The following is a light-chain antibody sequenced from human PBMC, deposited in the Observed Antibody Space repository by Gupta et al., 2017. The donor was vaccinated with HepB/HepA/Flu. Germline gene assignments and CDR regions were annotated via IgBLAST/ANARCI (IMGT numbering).Light chain of an antibody. CDR1: QSISSY. V-gene: IGKV1-39*01. Sequence: DIQITQSPSSLSASVGDRVTITCRASQSISSYLNWYQQEPGKVPKLLIYAASSLQSGVPSRISGSGSATDFTLTISSLQPADFATYYCQQSYSTPWTFGQGTKVEIK. CDR3: QQSYSTPWT. J-gene: IGKJ1*01. CDR2: AAS.